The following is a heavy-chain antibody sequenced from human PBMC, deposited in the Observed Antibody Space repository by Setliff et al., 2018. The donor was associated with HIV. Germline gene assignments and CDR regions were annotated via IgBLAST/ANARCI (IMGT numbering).Heavy chain of an antibody. Sequence: LRLSCAASGFTVSSNYITWVRQAPGKGLEWVSVIYSGGTTYYADSVKGRFTVSRDDSKNTVYLQINSLTPEDTAVFYCARIGTGHTTGFYYYYMDVWGKGTTVTVSS. CDR2: IYSGGTT. J-gene: IGHJ6*03. V-gene: IGHV3-66*02. CDR3: ARIGTGHTTGFYYYYMDV. CDR1: GFTVSSNY. D-gene: IGHD1-1*01.